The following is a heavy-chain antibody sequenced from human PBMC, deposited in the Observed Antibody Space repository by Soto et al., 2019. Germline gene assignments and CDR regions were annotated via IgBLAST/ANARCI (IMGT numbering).Heavy chain of an antibody. J-gene: IGHJ6*02. D-gene: IGHD3-10*01. Sequence: GSLRLSCAASGFTFSSYAMSWVRQAPGKGLEWVSAISGSGGSTYYADSVKGRFTISRDNSKNTLYLQMNSLRAEDTAVYYCAKDRGGSYYYYYYGMDVWGQGTTVTVSS. V-gene: IGHV3-23*01. CDR2: ISGSGGST. CDR1: GFTFSSYA. CDR3: AKDRGGSYYYYYYGMDV.